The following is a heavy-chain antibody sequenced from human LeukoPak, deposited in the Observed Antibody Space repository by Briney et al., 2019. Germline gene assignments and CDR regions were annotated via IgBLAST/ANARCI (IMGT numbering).Heavy chain of an antibody. CDR3: AREVGRSAAL. V-gene: IGHV3-21*01. J-gene: IGHJ4*02. Sequence: GGSLRLSCAASGFTFSSFSMDWVRQAPGKGLEWVSSISGSSRYIYYADSVKGRFTISRDNAKNSLYLQMNSLRADGTAVYYCAREVGRSAALWGQGTLVTVSS. CDR2: ISGSSRYI. CDR1: GFTFSSFS. D-gene: IGHD6-13*01.